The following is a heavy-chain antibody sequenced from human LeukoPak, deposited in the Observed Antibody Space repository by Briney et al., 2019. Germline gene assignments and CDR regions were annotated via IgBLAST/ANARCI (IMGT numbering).Heavy chain of an antibody. V-gene: IGHV4-39*01. CDR1: GGSISSSSYY. CDR3: ARPASYYGGDY. J-gene: IGHJ4*02. D-gene: IGHD4-17*01. Sequence: PSETLSLTCTVSGGSISSSSYYWGWIRQPPGKGLEWIGSIYYSGSTYYNPSLKSRVTISVDTSKNQFSLKLSSVTAADTAVYYCARPASYYGGDYWGQGTLVTVSS. CDR2: IYYSGST.